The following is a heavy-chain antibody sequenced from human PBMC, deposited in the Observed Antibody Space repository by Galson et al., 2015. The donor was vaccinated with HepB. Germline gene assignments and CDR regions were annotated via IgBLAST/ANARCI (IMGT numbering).Heavy chain of an antibody. CDR2: IYSAGRT. V-gene: IGHV3-53*01. CDR3: ASKGSDWCTY. Sequence: SLRLSCAASGFSVSNNYMSWVRQAPGKGLEWVSVIYSAGRTDYAASVKGRLTISRDNSKNTLYLQMNSLMAGDTAAYYCASKGSDWCTYWGQGTLVTVSS. J-gene: IGHJ4*02. D-gene: IGHD3-9*01. CDR1: GFSVSNNY.